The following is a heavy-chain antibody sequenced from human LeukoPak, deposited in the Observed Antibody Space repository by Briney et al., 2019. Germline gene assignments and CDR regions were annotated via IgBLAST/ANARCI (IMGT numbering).Heavy chain of an antibody. CDR1: GGSFSGYY. Sequence: SETLSLTCAVYGGSFSGYYWSWIRQPPGKGPEWIGEINHSGSTNYNPSLKSRVTISVDTSKNQFSLKLSSVTAADTAVYYCARGRGYSYGYSYYYYGMDVWGQGTTVTVSS. V-gene: IGHV4-34*01. CDR2: INHSGST. J-gene: IGHJ6*02. CDR3: ARGRGYSYGYSYYYYGMDV. D-gene: IGHD5-18*01.